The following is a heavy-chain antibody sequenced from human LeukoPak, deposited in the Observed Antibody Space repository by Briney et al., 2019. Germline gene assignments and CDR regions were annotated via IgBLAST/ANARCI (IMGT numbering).Heavy chain of an antibody. D-gene: IGHD5-12*01. J-gene: IGHJ6*03. CDR3: ARRGYPVYYYYMDV. CDR2: ISADNGKT. V-gene: IGHV1-18*01. Sequence: ASMKVSCKTSGYTFTSYGISWVRQAPGQGLEGMGWISADNGKTNYAQKLQGRVTMTTDTSTTTAYMELRSLRSDDTAVYYCARRGYPVYYYYMDVWGKGTTVTISS. CDR1: GYTFTSYG.